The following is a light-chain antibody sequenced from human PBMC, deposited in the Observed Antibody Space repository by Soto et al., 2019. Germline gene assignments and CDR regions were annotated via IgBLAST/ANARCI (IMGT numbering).Light chain of an antibody. V-gene: IGKV3-20*01. CDR2: GAS. CDR1: QSVSRNS. Sequence: EIVLTQSPGTLSLSPGDRATLSCRASQSVSRNSLAWYQQQPGQAPRLLIYGASSRATDIPDRFSGSGSGTEFTLIVSRLEPEDFAVYFCQQYGTSPPTFGPGTKVDIK. CDR3: QQYGTSPPT. J-gene: IGKJ3*01.